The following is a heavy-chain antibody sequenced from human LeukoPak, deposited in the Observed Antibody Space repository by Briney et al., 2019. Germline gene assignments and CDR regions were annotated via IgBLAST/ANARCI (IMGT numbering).Heavy chain of an antibody. D-gene: IGHD1-26*01. CDR1: GGSITSYY. V-gene: IGHV4-4*07. CDR2: IFISEST. J-gene: IGHJ4*02. CDR3: ARLRRVGATPFDY. Sequence: SETLSLTCTVSGGSITSYYWSWVRQPAGKGLEWIGRIFISESTNYNPSLKSRVTISVDTSKNQFSLKLSSVTAADTAMYYCARLRRVGATPFDYWGQGTLVTVSS.